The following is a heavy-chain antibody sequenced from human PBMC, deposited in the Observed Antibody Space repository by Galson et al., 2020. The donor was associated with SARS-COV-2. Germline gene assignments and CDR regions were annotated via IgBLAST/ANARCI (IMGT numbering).Heavy chain of an antibody. D-gene: IGHD3-22*01. Sequence: SETLSLTCAVYGGSFGGYLSEYYWSWIRQSPGKGLEWIGEINQNGGTNYNPSLKSRLTISVDTSKKQFSLTLRSVTAADTAVYYCASTGDHYDSSGYFYFRAFDFWGQGTVVTVSS. CDR3: ASTGDHYDSSGYFYFRAFDF. CDR2: INQNGGT. V-gene: IGHV4-34*01. J-gene: IGHJ3*01. CDR1: GGSFGGYLSEYY.